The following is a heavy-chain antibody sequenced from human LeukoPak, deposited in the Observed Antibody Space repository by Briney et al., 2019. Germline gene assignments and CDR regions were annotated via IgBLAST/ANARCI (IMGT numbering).Heavy chain of an antibody. CDR2: IYYSANT. CDR3: ARFDYGDYVGLDY. CDR1: GGSISSYY. Sequence: SETLSLTCTVSGGSISSYYWSWIRQPPGKGLEWIGYIYYSANTNYNPSLKSRVTISVDTSKNQFSLKLSSVTAADTAVYYCARFDYGDYVGLDYWGQGTLVTVSS. V-gene: IGHV4-59*01. D-gene: IGHD4-17*01. J-gene: IGHJ4*02.